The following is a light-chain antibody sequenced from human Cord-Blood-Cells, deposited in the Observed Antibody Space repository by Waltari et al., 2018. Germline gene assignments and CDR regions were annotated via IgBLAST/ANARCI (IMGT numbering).Light chain of an antibody. Sequence: DIAKTQSADSLAVSLGERATINCKSSQSVLYSSNNKNYLSWYHQKPVQPPKLLIYWASTRESGVPDRFSGSGSGTDFTLTISSLQAEDVAVYYCQQYYSTPFTFGPGTKVDIK. CDR1: QSVLYSSNNKNY. CDR3: QQYYSTPFT. CDR2: WAS. J-gene: IGKJ3*01. V-gene: IGKV4-1*01.